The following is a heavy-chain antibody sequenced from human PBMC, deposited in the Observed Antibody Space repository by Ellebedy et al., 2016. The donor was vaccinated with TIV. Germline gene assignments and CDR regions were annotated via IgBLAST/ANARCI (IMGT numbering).Heavy chain of an antibody. J-gene: IGHJ2*01. CDR2: ISHTGSRT. D-gene: IGHD4-17*01. CDR3: ARDGGGDYDRYFDL. V-gene: IGHV3-23*01. CDR1: GFTFNNYA. Sequence: GESLKISCAASGFTFNNYAMSWVRQAPGKGLEWVSTISHTGSRTYYANSVEGRFTISRDNSKNTLYLQMNSLRAEDTAVYYCARDGGGDYDRYFDLWGRGTLVTVSS.